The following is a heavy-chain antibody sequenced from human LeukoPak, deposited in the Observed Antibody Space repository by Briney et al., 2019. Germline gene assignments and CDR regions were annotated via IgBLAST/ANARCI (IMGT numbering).Heavy chain of an antibody. CDR3: ARWGDSLDY. Sequence: PGGSLRLSCAASGFTFTTYAMSWVRQAPGKGLEWVSTISGSGPSTYYADSAKGRFTISRDNSKNTLYLQMNSLRAEDTALYYCARWGDSLDYWGKGTLVTVSS. J-gene: IGHJ4*02. CDR1: GFTFTTYA. V-gene: IGHV3-23*01. D-gene: IGHD3-10*01. CDR2: ISGSGPST.